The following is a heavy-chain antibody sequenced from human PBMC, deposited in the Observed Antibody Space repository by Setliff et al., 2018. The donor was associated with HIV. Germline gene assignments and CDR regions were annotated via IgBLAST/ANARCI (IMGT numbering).Heavy chain of an antibody. V-gene: IGHV4-59*12. CDR2: IYHRGNT. Sequence: SETLSLTCSVSGGSLSSSYWSWIRQPPGKGLEWIGFIYHRGNTHYNSALKSRLTISVDTSRNQFSLKLSSVTAADTAVYFCARGRLHYYDTSVYLDAFDIWGQGTMVTVSS. CDR3: ARGRLHYYDTSVYLDAFDI. CDR1: GGSLSSSY. J-gene: IGHJ3*02. D-gene: IGHD3-22*01.